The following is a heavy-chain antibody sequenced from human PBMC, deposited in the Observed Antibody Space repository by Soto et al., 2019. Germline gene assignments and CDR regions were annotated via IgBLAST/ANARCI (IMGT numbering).Heavy chain of an antibody. CDR3: ARDGGPYYDFWSGYKPRYWFDP. CDR2: ISAYNGNT. CDR1: GYTFTSYG. J-gene: IGHJ5*02. D-gene: IGHD3-3*01. Sequence: ASVKVSCKASGYTFTSYGISWVRQAPGQGLEWMGWISAYNGNTNYAQKLQGRVTMTTDTSTSTAYMELRSLRSDDTAVYYCARDGGPYYDFWSGYKPRYWFDPWGQGTLVTVSS. V-gene: IGHV1-18*01.